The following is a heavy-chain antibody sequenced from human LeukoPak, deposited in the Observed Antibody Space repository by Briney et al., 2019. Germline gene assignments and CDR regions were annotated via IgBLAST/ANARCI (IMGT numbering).Heavy chain of an antibody. J-gene: IGHJ6*03. V-gene: IGHV1-8*01. CDR2: MNPNSGNT. CDR3: ARGRRAVTTYNYYYMDV. D-gene: IGHD4-11*01. CDR1: GYTFTSYD. Sequence: ASVKVSCKASGYTFTSYDINWVRQATGLGLEWMGWMNPNSGNTGYAQKFQGRVTMTRNTSISTAYMELSSLRSEDTAVYYCARGRRAVTTYNYYYMDVWGKGTTVTVSS.